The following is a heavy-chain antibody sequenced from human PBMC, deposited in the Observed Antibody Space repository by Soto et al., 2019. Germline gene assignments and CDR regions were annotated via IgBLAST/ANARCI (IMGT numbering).Heavy chain of an antibody. CDR1: GFSLRTSGAG. CDR2: IYWDDDK. Sequence: QITLKESGPTLVRPTQTLTLTCTFSGFSLRTSGAGVGWFRQPPRKAPEWLGTIYWDDDKRYRPSLERRLTITKDTSKPQVVFTITNMGPVDTATYFCAHRRFGFGDSYDYWGQGTLVTVSS. J-gene: IGHJ4*02. V-gene: IGHV2-5*02. CDR3: AHRRFGFGDSYDY. D-gene: IGHD3-10*01.